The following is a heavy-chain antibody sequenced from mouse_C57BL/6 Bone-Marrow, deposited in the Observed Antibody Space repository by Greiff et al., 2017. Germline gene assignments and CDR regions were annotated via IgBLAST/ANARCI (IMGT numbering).Heavy chain of an antibody. Sequence: QVQLKESGAELVRPGTSVKMSCKASGYTFTNYWIGWAKQRPGHGLEWIGDIYPGGGYTNYNEKFKGKATLTADKSSSTAYMQFSSLTSEDSAIYYCAREEGDDSWYFDVWGTGTTVTVSS. CDR2: IYPGGGYT. CDR1: GYTFTNYW. V-gene: IGHV1-63*01. D-gene: IGHD2-4*01. CDR3: AREEGDDSWYFDV. J-gene: IGHJ1*03.